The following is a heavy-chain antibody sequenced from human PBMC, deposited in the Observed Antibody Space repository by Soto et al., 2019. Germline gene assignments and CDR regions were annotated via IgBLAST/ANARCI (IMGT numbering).Heavy chain of an antibody. CDR2: IYPGDSDT. Sequence: GESPKISFKGSGDSFTSYWIGWVRQMPGKGLEWMGMIYPGDSDTRYSPSFHGQVTISADKSISTAYLHWSSLKASDTAMYCCARGDGYTYRYYYGMDVWGQGTTVTVSS. CDR3: ARGDGYTYRYYYGMDV. J-gene: IGHJ6*02. V-gene: IGHV5-51*01. CDR1: GDSFTSYW. D-gene: IGHD5-12*01.